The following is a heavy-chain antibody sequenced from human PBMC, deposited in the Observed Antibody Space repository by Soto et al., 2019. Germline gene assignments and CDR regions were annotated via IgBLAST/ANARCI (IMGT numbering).Heavy chain of an antibody. CDR3: ARCIAAAGPIDY. V-gene: IGHV4-59*12. CDR2: IYYSGST. Sequence: SETLSLTCTVSGGSISSYYWSWIRQPPGKGLEWIGYIYYSGSTNYNPSLKSRVTISVDKSKNQFSLKLSSVTAADTAVYYCARCIAAAGPIDYWGQGTLVTVSS. D-gene: IGHD6-13*01. J-gene: IGHJ4*02. CDR1: GGSISSYY.